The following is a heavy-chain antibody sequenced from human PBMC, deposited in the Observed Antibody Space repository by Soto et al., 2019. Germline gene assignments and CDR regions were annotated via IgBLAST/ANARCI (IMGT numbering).Heavy chain of an antibody. D-gene: IGHD1-1*01. Sequence: QVQLVESGGGVVQPGRSLRLSCAASGFTFSSYGMHWVRQAPGKGLEWVTVIWYDGSHKDYADSVKGRFTISRENSKNTWYLQMNSLRAEDTAVYYCARDRGGTNEWYFDLWGRGTLVTVSS. V-gene: IGHV3-33*01. CDR1: GFTFSSYG. CDR2: IWYDGSHK. J-gene: IGHJ2*01. CDR3: ARDRGGTNEWYFDL.